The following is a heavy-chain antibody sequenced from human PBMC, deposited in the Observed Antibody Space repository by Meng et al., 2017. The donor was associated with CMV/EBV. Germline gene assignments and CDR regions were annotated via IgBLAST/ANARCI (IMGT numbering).Heavy chain of an antibody. V-gene: IGHV3-48*04. CDR1: GFTFSSYS. J-gene: IGHJ6*02. CDR3: ARVGLYCSSTSCPHYYYYGMDD. Sequence: GESLKISCAASGFTFSSYSMNWVRQAPGKGLEWVSYISSSSSTIYYADSVEGRFTISRDNAKNSLYLQMNSLRAEDTAVYYCARVGLYCSSTSCPHYYYYGMDDWGQGTTVTVSS. D-gene: IGHD2-2*01. CDR2: ISSSSSTI.